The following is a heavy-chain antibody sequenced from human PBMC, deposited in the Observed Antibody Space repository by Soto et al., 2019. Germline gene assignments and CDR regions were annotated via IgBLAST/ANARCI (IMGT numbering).Heavy chain of an antibody. CDR1: GYVFSGFG. Sequence: GASVKVSCKASGYVFSGFGINWVRQVPGQGLEWMGWISPYNGNKNYAQKFQGRVTMTTDTSTSTAYMELRSLRSDDTAVFYCARDLDGSGSYYTGYWR. CDR3: ARDLDGSGSYYTGY. CDR2: ISPYNGNK. J-gene: IGHJ4*01. D-gene: IGHD3-10*01. V-gene: IGHV1-18*01.